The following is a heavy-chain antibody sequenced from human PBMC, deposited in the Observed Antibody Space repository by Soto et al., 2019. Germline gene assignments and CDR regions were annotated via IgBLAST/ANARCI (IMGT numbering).Heavy chain of an antibody. V-gene: IGHV1-18*01. Sequence: QVQLVQSGAEVKKPGASVKVSCKASGYTFTSYGISWVRQAPGQGLEWMGWISGYNGDTNYAQKVRGRVTMTTDTSTSTVYMELRSLASDDTAVYYCARDYYYRDRIGSYTDTFYIWGQGTMVTVSS. D-gene: IGHD3-22*01. CDR1: GYTFTSYG. J-gene: IGHJ3*02. CDR3: ARDYYYRDRIGSYTDTFYI. CDR2: ISGYNGDT.